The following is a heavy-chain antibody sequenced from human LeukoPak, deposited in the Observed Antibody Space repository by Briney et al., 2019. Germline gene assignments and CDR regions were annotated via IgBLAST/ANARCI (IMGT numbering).Heavy chain of an antibody. D-gene: IGHD2-8*01. CDR2: INRHGGGA. V-gene: IGHV3-20*04. CDR1: GFTFDDYG. J-gene: IGHJ5*02. Sequence: GGSLRLSCAASGFTFDDYGMSWVRQVPGKGLEWVSGINRHGGGAGYADSVEGRFTISRDNAKNSLYLQMNSLRTEDTAVYYCVRVSGFCTNGVCPSFDPWGQGTLVTVSS. CDR3: VRVSGFCTNGVCPSFDP.